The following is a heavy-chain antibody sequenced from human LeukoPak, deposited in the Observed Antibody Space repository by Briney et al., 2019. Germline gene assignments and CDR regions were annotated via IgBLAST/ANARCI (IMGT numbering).Heavy chain of an antibody. J-gene: IGHJ2*01. D-gene: IGHD3-22*01. CDR2: IDPSDSKN. CDR3: ASGPYYDSSGYRRIWYFDL. Sequence: GASLKISCKGSGYNFTNYWIGWVRQVPGKGLEWMGIIDPSDSKNTYSPSFQGQVTISADKSISTAYVQWRSLKASDTAMYYCASGPYYDSSGYRRIWYFDLWGRGTLVTVSS. CDR1: GYNFTNYW. V-gene: IGHV5-51*01.